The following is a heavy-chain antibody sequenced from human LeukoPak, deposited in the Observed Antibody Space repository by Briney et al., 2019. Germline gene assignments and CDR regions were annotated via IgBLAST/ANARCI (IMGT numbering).Heavy chain of an antibody. V-gene: IGHV4-59*01. CDR2: IYYSGST. CDR1: GGPISSYY. Sequence: KPSETLSLTCTVSGGPISSYYWSWIRQPPGKGLEWIGYIYYSGSTNYNPSLKSRVTISVDTSKNQFSLKLSSVTAADTAVYCCARARRYLDFDYWGQGTLVTVSS. J-gene: IGHJ4*02. D-gene: IGHD3-9*01. CDR3: ARARRYLDFDY.